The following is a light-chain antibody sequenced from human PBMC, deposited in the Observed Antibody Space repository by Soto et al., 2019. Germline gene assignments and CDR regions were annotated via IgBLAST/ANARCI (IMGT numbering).Light chain of an antibody. CDR1: SSNIGSNY. Sequence: QSVLTQPPSASGTPGQRVTISCSGSSSNIGSNYAYWYQQLPGTAPKLLIYSNNQRPSGVPDRFSGSKSGTSASLAISGLRSEDEADYYCAAWDDSLSKVFGGGTQLTVL. CDR3: AAWDDSLSKV. CDR2: SNN. J-gene: IGLJ3*02. V-gene: IGLV1-47*02.